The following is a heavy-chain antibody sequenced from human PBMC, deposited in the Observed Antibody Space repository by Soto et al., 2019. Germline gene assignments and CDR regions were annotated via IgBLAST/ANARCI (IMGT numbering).Heavy chain of an antibody. D-gene: IGHD6-13*01. CDR1: GFTFSSYA. V-gene: IGHV3-30-3*01. J-gene: IGHJ6*02. CDR3: AREAGPSSIAAAGRSYGMDV. Sequence: GGSLRLSCAASGFTFSSYAMHWVRQAPGKGLEWVAVISYDGSNKYYADPVKGRFTISRDNSKNTLYLQMNSLRAEDTAVYYCAREAGPSSIAAAGRSYGMDVWGQGTTVTVSS. CDR2: ISYDGSNK.